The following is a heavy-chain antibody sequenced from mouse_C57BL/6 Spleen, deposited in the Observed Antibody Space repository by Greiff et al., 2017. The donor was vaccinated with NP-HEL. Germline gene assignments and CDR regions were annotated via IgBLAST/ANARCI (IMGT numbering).Heavy chain of an antibody. J-gene: IGHJ3*01. Sequence: QVQLQQPGAELVRPGSSVKLSCKASGYTFTSYWMHWVKQRPIQGLEWIGNIDPSDSDTHYNQKFKDKATLTVDKSSSTAYMQLSSLTSEDSAVYYCASYYSNYEAWFAYWGQGTLVTVSA. CDR2: IDPSDSDT. CDR3: ASYYSNYEAWFAY. CDR1: GYTFTSYW. D-gene: IGHD2-5*01. V-gene: IGHV1-52*01.